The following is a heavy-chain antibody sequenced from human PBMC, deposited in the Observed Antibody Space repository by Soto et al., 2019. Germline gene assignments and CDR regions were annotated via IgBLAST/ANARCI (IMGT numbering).Heavy chain of an antibody. CDR2: IIPIFGTA. CDR1: GGTFSSYA. V-gene: IGHV1-69*01. CDR3: ARATTNYYDSSGYDYVDC. Sequence: QVQLVQSGAEVKKPGSSVKVSCKASGGTFSSYAISWVRQAPGQGLEWTGGIIPIFGTANYAQTFQGRVTITADESTSTAYMELSSLRSEDTAVYYCARATTNYYDSSGYDYVDCWGQGTLVTVAS. J-gene: IGHJ4*02. D-gene: IGHD3-22*01.